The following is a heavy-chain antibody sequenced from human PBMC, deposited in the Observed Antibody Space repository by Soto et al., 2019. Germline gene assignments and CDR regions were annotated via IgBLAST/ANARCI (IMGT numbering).Heavy chain of an antibody. CDR3: ARTGPYDSSGYFLDAFDI. V-gene: IGHV3-48*02. D-gene: IGHD3-22*01. CDR1: GFTFSSYS. Sequence: GGSLRLSCAASGFTFSSYSMNWVRQAPGKGLEWVSYISSSSGTIYYADSVKGRFTISRDNAKNSLYLQMNSLRDEDTAVYYCARTGPYDSSGYFLDAFDIWGQGTMVTVSS. J-gene: IGHJ3*02. CDR2: ISSSSGTI.